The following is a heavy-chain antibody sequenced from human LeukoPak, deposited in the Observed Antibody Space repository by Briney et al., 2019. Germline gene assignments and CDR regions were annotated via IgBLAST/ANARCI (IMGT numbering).Heavy chain of an antibody. V-gene: IGHV4-30-2*01. J-gene: IGHJ4*02. CDR2: IYHSGST. Sequence: SQTLSLTCAVSGGSISSGGYSWSWIRQPPGKGLEWIGYIYHSGSTYYNPSLKSRVTISVDRSKNQFSLKLSSVTAADTAVYYCARGLLWFGEFTYYFDYWSQGTLVTVSS. D-gene: IGHD3-10*01. CDR3: ARGLLWFGEFTYYFDY. CDR1: GGSISSGGYS.